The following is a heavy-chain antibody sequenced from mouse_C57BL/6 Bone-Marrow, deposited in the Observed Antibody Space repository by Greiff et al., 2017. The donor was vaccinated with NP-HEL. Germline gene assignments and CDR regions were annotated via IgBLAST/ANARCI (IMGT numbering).Heavy chain of an antibody. Sequence: EVKLQESGGGLVKPGGSLKLSCAASGFTFSSYAMSWVRQTPEKRLEWVATISDGGSYTYYPDNVKGRFTISRDNAKNNLYLQMSHLKSEDTAMYYCARDQYGSSPSYWGQGTTLTVSS. CDR2: ISDGGSYT. J-gene: IGHJ2*01. CDR1: GFTFSSYA. D-gene: IGHD1-1*01. V-gene: IGHV5-4*01. CDR3: ARDQYGSSPSY.